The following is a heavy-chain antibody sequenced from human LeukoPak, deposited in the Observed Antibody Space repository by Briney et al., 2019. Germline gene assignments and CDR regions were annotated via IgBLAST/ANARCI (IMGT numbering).Heavy chain of an antibody. D-gene: IGHD1-1*01. CDR3: VKLRTGTATNFDY. J-gene: IGHJ4*02. CDR1: GFTVSSNY. CDR2: IYSGGST. Sequence: GGSLRLSCAASGFTVSSNYMSWVRQAPEKGLEWVSVIYSGGSTFYADSVKGRFTISRDNSKDTLYLQMNSLRAEDTAIYYCVKLRTGTATNFDYWGQGTLVTVSS. V-gene: IGHV3-53*01.